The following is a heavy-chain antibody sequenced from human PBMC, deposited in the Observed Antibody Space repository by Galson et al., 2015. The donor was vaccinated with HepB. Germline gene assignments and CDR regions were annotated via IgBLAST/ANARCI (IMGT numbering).Heavy chain of an antibody. CDR3: ARMAWDSSGYSLFDY. Sequence: QSGAEVTKPGESLKISCKGSGYSFTSYWIGWVRQMPGKGLEWMGIIYPGDSDTRYSPSFQGQVTISADKSISTAYLQWSSLKASDTAMYYCARMAWDSSGYSLFDYWGQGTLVTVSS. J-gene: IGHJ4*02. V-gene: IGHV5-51*01. CDR2: IYPGDSDT. D-gene: IGHD3-22*01. CDR1: GYSFTSYW.